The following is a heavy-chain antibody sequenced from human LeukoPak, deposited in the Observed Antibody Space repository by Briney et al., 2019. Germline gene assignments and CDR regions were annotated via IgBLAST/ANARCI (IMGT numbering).Heavy chain of an antibody. CDR1: GGTFSSYA. D-gene: IGHD6-13*01. CDR3: ASAPRYSSSWPNNWFDP. CDR2: IIPIFGTA. V-gene: IGHV1-69*13. J-gene: IGHJ5*02. Sequence: GASVKVSCKASGGTFSSYAISWVRQAPGQGLEWMGGIIPIFGTANYAQKFQGRVTITADGSTSTAYMELSSLRSEDTAVYFCASAPRYSSSWPNNWFDPWGQGTLVTVSS.